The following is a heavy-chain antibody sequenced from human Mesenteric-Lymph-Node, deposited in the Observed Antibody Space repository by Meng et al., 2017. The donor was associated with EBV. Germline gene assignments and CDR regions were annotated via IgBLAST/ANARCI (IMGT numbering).Heavy chain of an antibody. D-gene: IGHD3-16*01. CDR3: SKVWAP. CDR1: GFTFRSCG. CDR2: ISSDGNEK. V-gene: IGHV3-30*18. J-gene: IGHJ5*02. Sequence: QGQRVAAVGGWVMPGSPLCTYLAASGFTFRSCGMHGCRRAQGKGMEWLAVISSDGNEKYYADSVKGRFTISRDNSKNTVYLQMNSLGVEDTAMYYCSKVWAPWGQGTLVTVSS.